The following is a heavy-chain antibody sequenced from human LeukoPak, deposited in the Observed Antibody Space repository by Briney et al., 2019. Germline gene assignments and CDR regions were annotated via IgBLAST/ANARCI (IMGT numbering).Heavy chain of an antibody. CDR2: ISSGSSTI. D-gene: IGHD1-14*01. CDR3: AKGNRAFDY. J-gene: IGHJ4*02. CDR1: GFTFNTYS. Sequence: PGGSLRLSCAASGFTFNTYSMNWVRQAPGKGLEWVSYISSGSSTIYYADSVKGRFTISRDNAKNSLYLQMNSLRDEDTAVYYCAKGNRAFDYWGQGTLVTVSS. V-gene: IGHV3-48*02.